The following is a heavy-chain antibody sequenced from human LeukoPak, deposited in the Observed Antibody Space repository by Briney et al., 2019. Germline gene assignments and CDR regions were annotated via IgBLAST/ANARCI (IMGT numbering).Heavy chain of an antibody. CDR1: GYKFTSYW. D-gene: IGHD2-15*01. Sequence: GESLKISCKASGYKFTSYWIGWVRQMPGKGLEWLGIIYPGDSDTRSSPSFQGQVTISADKSKTTVYLQWSSLEASDSAMYYCALNPRGYCSGGSCYIGYWGQGTLVTVSS. J-gene: IGHJ4*02. CDR2: IYPGDSDT. V-gene: IGHV5-51*01. CDR3: ALNPRGYCSGGSCYIGY.